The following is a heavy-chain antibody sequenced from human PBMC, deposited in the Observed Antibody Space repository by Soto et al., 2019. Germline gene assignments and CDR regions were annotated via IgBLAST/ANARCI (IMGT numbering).Heavy chain of an antibody. V-gene: IGHV3-13*01. Sequence: GGSLRLSCAASGFTFSSYAMHWVRQATGKGLEWVSAIGTAGDTYYPGSVKGRFTITRENAKNSLYLQMNSLRAEDTAVYYCARDGCSSTSCHLDVWGQGTTVTVSS. CDR2: IGTAGDT. D-gene: IGHD2-2*01. J-gene: IGHJ6*02. CDR1: GFTFSSYA. CDR3: ARDGCSSTSCHLDV.